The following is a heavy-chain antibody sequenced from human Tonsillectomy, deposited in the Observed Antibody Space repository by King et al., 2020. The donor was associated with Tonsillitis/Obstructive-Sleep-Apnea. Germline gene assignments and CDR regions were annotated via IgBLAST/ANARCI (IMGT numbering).Heavy chain of an antibody. D-gene: IGHD3-10*01. CDR1: GGSISSSSYY. V-gene: IGHV4-39*01. CDR3: ARIYGSGSYLHYYDYGMDV. Sequence: LQLQESGPGLVKPSETLSLTCTVSGGSISSSSYYWGWIRQPPGKGLEWIGSIYYSGSTDYNPSLKSRVTISVDTSKNQFSLKLSSVTAADTAVYYCARIYGSGSYLHYYDYGMDVWGQGTTVTASS. J-gene: IGHJ6*02. CDR2: IYYSGST.